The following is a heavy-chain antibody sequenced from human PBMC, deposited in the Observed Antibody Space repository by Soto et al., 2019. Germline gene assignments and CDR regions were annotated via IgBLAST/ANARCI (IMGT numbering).Heavy chain of an antibody. CDR2: IGSRTSDI. J-gene: IGHJ3*02. D-gene: IGHD3-22*01. V-gene: IGHV3-21*01. CDR1: GFTFTRYS. Sequence: GGSLRLSCAASGFTFTRYSMNWVRQAPGKGLEWVSFIGSRTSDIYYADSVKGRFTISRDNAKNSLYLDLTRLRAEDTAVYFCVRDYYDTSGYPNTFDMWGQGTMVTVSS. CDR3: VRDYYDTSGYPNTFDM.